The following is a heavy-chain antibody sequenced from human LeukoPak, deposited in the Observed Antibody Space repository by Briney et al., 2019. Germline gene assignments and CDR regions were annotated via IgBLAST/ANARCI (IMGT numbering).Heavy chain of an antibody. D-gene: IGHD3-22*01. CDR1: GFTLNNAW. CDR3: AKDPITMIAVVSYYFDY. V-gene: IGHV3-15*01. Sequence: GGSLRLSCAASGFTLNNAWMSWVRQAPGKGLEWLGRIKRETDGGTIDYAAPVKGRFTISRDDSRNTLYLQMNSLRAEDTAVYYCAKDPITMIAVVSYYFDYWGQGTLVTVSS. CDR2: IKRETDGGTI. J-gene: IGHJ4*02.